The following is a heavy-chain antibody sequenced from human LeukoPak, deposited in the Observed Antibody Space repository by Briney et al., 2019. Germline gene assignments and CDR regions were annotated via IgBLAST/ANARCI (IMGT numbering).Heavy chain of an antibody. D-gene: IGHD1-26*01. Sequence: GGSLRLSCTASGFTFSNHWMSWVRQAPGKGLEWVANIKQDGSEKYYVDSVKGRFTISRDNAKNSLYLQMNSLRAEDTAVYYCARGGGSYYNYWGQGTLVTVSS. J-gene: IGHJ4*02. CDR3: ARGGGSYYNY. V-gene: IGHV3-7*04. CDR2: IKQDGSEK. CDR1: GFTFSNHW.